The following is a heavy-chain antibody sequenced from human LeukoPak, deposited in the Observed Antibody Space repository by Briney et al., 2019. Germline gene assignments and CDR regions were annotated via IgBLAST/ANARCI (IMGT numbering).Heavy chain of an antibody. CDR2: ISGSGGST. D-gene: IGHD3-22*01. V-gene: IGHV3-23*01. CDR3: AKDSDYDSSGYYDY. Sequence: GGSLRLSCAASGFTFSSYAMSWVRQAPGKGLEWVSAISGSGGSTYYADSVKGRFTISRDNSKNTLYLQMNSLRAEDTAVYYCAKDSDYDSSGYYDYGGKGTLVTVSS. CDR1: GFTFSSYA. J-gene: IGHJ4*02.